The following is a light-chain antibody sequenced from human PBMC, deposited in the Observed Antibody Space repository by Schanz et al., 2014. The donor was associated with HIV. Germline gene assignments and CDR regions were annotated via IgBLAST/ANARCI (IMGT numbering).Light chain of an antibody. CDR1: NSDIGGYNY. V-gene: IGLV2-14*03. Sequence: QSALTQPASVSGSPGQSIAISCTGTNSDIGGYNYVSWYQQHPGKAPKLMIYDVSNRPSGVSNRFSGSKSGNTASLTISGLQAEDEADYYCSSYTSTNIVIFGGGTKLTVL. J-gene: IGLJ2*01. CDR3: SSYTSTNIVI. CDR2: DVS.